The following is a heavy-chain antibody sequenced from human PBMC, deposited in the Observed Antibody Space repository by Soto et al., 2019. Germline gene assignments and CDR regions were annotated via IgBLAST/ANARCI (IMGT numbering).Heavy chain of an antibody. D-gene: IGHD3-3*01. J-gene: IGHJ6*04. V-gene: IGHV3-30-3*01. CDR3: ARDNGWEWVKNYAMDV. CDR1: GFTFSSYA. CDR2: ISYDGSTQ. Sequence: QVQLVESGGGVVQPGRSLRLSCTVSGFTFSSYAMHWVRQAPGKGLEWVAVISYDGSTQYYADSLKGRFTISRDNSKNTLYVYMRSLRPDDTAVYYCARDNGWEWVKNYAMDVWGEGTTVTVSS.